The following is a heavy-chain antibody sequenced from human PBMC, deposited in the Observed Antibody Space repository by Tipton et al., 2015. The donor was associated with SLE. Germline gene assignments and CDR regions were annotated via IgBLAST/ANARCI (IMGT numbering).Heavy chain of an antibody. J-gene: IGHJ4*02. CDR1: GYTFTSHS. D-gene: IGHD3-16*01. V-gene: IGHV1-18*01. CDR2: VSGYNGNT. CDR3: ARYYDGNSGGSLDY. Sequence: QLVQSGGEVKKPGASMKISCKASGYTFTSHSISWVRQAPGQGLEWMGWVSGYNGNTNYAQKFQDRVTMTSDTSTNTAYMEVRSLRSDDTAVYYCARYYDGNSGGSLDYWGQGTLVTVSS.